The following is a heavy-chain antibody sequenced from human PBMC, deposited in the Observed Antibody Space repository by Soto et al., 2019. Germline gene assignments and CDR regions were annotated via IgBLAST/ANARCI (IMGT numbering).Heavy chain of an antibody. V-gene: IGHV1-18*01. D-gene: IGHD2-15*01. CDR2: ISGYNGDA. CDR1: GYTFTTYG. Sequence: QVQLVQSGAEVKEPGASVKVSCKASGYTFTTYGISWVRQAPGQGLEWIGWISGYNGDANSAQRLQGRIAMTTDTSTSTAYMELRSLRSDDTAVYYCARDEKVYCNRAPCPYFDYWGQGTLVTVAS. J-gene: IGHJ4*02. CDR3: ARDEKVYCNRAPCPYFDY.